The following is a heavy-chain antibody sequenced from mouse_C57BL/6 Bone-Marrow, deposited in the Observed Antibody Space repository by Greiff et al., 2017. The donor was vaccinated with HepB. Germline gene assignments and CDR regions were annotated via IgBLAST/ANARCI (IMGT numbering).Heavy chain of an antibody. V-gene: IGHV1-55*01. CDR2: IYSGSGST. CDR1: GYTFTSYW. CDR3: ARGYCGSSYPFDD. D-gene: IGHD1-1*01. J-gene: IGHJ2*01. Sequence: QVHVKQPGADLVKPGASVKMSCTASGYTFTSYWITWVKQRPGQGLEWIGDIYSGSGSTNYQEKFKSKATLSVDTASSTAYMQLSSLTSEDSAVYYCARGYCGSSYPFDDWGTGTTLTVSS.